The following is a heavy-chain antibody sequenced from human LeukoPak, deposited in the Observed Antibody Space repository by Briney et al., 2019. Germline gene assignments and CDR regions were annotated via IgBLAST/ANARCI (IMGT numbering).Heavy chain of an antibody. CDR3: ARALTDYGGAPPC. J-gene: IGHJ4*02. V-gene: IGHV3-30*02. CDR1: GFTFSSYG. D-gene: IGHD4/OR15-4a*01. Sequence: GGSLRLSCAASGFTFSSYGMHWVRQAPGKGLEWVAFIRYDGSNKYYADSVKGRFTISRDNSKNTLYLQMNSLRAEDTAVYYCARALTDYGGAPPCWGQGTLVTVSS. CDR2: IRYDGSNK.